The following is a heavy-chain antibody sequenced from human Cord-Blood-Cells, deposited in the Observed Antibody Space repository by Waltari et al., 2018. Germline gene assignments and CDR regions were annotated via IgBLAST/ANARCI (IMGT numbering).Heavy chain of an antibody. J-gene: IGHJ5*02. CDR3: ARGGVIAAAGTRTFNWFDP. Sequence: QVQLVQSGAEVKKPGSSVKVSCTDYGGTFSSYAISWVRQAPGQGLEWMGGSIPILGIANYAQKFQGRVTITADESTSTAYMELSSLRSEDTAVYYCARGGVIAAAGTRTFNWFDPWGQGTLVTVSS. CDR2: SIPILGIA. CDR1: GGTFSSYA. D-gene: IGHD6-13*01. V-gene: IGHV1-69*04.